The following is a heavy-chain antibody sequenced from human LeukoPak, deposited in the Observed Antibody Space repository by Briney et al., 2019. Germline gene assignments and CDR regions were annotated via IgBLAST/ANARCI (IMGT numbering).Heavy chain of an antibody. V-gene: IGHV3-30-3*01. D-gene: IGHD6-13*01. CDR1: GFTFSSYA. CDR2: ISYDGSNK. CDR3: ARATGIAAVY. Sequence: GRSLRLSCAASGFTFSSYAMHWVRQAPGKRLEWVAVISYDGSNKYYADSVKGRFTISRDNSKNTLYLQMNSLRAEDTAVYYCARATGIAAVYWGQGTLVTVSS. J-gene: IGHJ4*02.